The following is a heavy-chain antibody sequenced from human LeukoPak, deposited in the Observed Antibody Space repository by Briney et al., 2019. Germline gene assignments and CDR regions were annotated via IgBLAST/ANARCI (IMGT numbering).Heavy chain of an antibody. CDR1: GFTFISYG. CDR3: AGDGGSGTPRVYFDY. D-gene: IGHD3-10*01. V-gene: IGHV3-33*01. J-gene: IGHJ4*02. CDR2: IWYDGSNK. Sequence: GGSLRLSCAASGFTFISYGMHWVRQAPGKGLEWVAVIWYDGSNKYYADSVKGRFTISRDNSKNTLYLQMNSLRAEDTAVYYCAGDGGSGTPRVYFDYWGQGTLVTVSS.